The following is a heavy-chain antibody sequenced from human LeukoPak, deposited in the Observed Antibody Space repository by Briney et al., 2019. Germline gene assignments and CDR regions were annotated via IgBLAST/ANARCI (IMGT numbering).Heavy chain of an antibody. CDR1: GFTFSTYE. V-gene: IGHV3-48*03. CDR3: AREGNYYFDY. Sequence: GGSLRLSCAASGFTFSTYEMHWVRQAPGKGLEWVSYISGSGSTIYYADSVKGRFTISRDNAKNSLILQMNSLRAEDTAVYYCAREGNYYFDYWGQGTLVTVSS. J-gene: IGHJ4*02. D-gene: IGHD1-7*01. CDR2: ISGSGSTI.